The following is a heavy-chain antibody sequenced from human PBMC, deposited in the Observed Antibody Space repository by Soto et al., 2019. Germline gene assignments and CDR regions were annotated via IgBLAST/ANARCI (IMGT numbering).Heavy chain of an antibody. CDR2: IIPILGIA. V-gene: IGHV1-69*04. CDR1: GGTFSSYT. Sequence: ASVKVSCKASGGTFSSYTISWVRQAPGQGLEWMGRIIPILGIANYAQKFQGRVTITADKSTSTAYMELSSLRSEDTAVYYCAREYSGSYPYYFDYWGQGTLVTVSS. CDR3: AREYSGSYPYYFDY. D-gene: IGHD1-26*01. J-gene: IGHJ4*02.